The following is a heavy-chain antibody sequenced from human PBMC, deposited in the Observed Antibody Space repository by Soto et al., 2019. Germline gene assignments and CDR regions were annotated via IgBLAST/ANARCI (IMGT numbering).Heavy chain of an antibody. D-gene: IGHD5-18*01. CDR3: ARGAMANFDY. V-gene: IGHV1-69*13. Sequence: PGKVSCKASGGTFGSHGIAWVRQAPGQGLEWMGGFIAMLGTPTYAKKVQGRATITADESLTSSYLELRSLRSEDTAVYFCARGAMANFDYWGQGTVVTVSS. CDR1: GGTFGSHG. CDR2: FIAMLGTP. J-gene: IGHJ4*02.